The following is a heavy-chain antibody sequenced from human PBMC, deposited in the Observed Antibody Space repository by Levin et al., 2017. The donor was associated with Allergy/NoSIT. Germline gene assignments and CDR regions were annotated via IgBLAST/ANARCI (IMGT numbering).Heavy chain of an antibody. CDR1: GGSISSYY. D-gene: IGHD3-16*02. Sequence: SQTLSLTCTVSGGSISSYYWSWIRQPPGKGLEWIGYIYYSGSTNYNPSLKSRVTISVDTSKNQFSLKLSSVTAADTAVYYCARLGGDYDYVWGSYRPSSAFDSWGQGTMVTVSS. J-gene: IGHJ3*02. V-gene: IGHV4-59*01. CDR3: ARLGGDYDYVWGSYRPSSAFDS. CDR2: IYYSGST.